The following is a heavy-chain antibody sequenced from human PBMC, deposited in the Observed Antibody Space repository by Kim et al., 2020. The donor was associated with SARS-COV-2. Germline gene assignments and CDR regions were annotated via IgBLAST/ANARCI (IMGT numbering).Heavy chain of an antibody. J-gene: IGHJ4*02. CDR1: GYTFTSYY. CDR3: ARVESSSWYEPFFDY. V-gene: IGHV1-46*01. CDR2: INPSGGST. D-gene: IGHD6-13*01. Sequence: ASVKVSCKASGYTFTSYYMHWVRQAPGQGLEWMGIINPSGGSTSYAQKFQGRVTMTRDTSTSTVYMELSSLRSEDTAVYYCARVESSSWYEPFFDYWGQGTLVTVSS.